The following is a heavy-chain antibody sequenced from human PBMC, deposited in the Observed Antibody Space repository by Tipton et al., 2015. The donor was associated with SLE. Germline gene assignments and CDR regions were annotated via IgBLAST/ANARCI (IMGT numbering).Heavy chain of an antibody. J-gene: IGHJ6*02. CDR3: ARDWRGYYGSQAYYYYGMDV. D-gene: IGHD3-10*01. Sequence: TLSLTCTVSGSSSSSGYFWGWIRQPPGKGLELIGTIYHSGSTYYNPSLKSRVTISADTSKNQFSLRVNSVTSADTAVYYCARDWRGYYGSQAYYYYGMDVWGQGTTVIVSS. CDR1: GSSSSSGYF. V-gene: IGHV4-38-2*02. CDR2: IYHSGST.